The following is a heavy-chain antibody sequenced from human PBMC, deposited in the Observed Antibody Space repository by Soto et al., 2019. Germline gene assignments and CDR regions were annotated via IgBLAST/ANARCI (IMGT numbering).Heavy chain of an antibody. CDR3: ARDGTYNWV. CDR2: IYSGGAT. D-gene: IGHD1-1*01. J-gene: IGHJ4*02. CDR1: GFTVSNNY. Sequence: EVQLVESGGGLVQPGGSLRLSCAASGFTVSNNYMRWVRQAPGKGLEWVSLIYSGGATYYADSVKGRFTISRDNSKNTRYLQMNSQRAEDTAVYYCARDGTYNWVGGQGILVTVSS. V-gene: IGHV3-66*01.